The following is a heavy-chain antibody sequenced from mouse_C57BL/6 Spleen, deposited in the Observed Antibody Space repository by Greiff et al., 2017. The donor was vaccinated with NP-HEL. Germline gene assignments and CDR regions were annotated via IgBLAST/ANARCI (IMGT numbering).Heavy chain of an antibody. CDR2: IYPGSGNT. Sequence: VQLQQSGPELVKPGASVKISCKASGYSFTSYYIHWVKQRPGQGLEWIGWIYPGSGNTKYNEKFKGKATLTADTSSSTAYMQLSSLTSEDSAVYYCARTTTVVADWYFDVWGTGTTVTVSS. CDR3: ARTTTVVADWYFDV. V-gene: IGHV1-66*01. D-gene: IGHD1-1*01. J-gene: IGHJ1*03. CDR1: GYSFTSYY.